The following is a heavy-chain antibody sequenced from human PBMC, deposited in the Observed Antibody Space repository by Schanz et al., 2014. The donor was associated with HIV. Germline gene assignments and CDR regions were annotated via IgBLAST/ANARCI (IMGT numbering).Heavy chain of an antibody. Sequence: QVQLVQSGAEVKKPGASVKVSCKAPGHPFTGYYMHWVRQAPGQGLEWMGWINPNSGGTNYAQKFQGRVTMTRDTSISPAYMELSRLRSDDTAVYYCARGRSGYCSGGSCPYGRYYFDYWGQGTLVTVSS. CDR2: INPNSGGT. J-gene: IGHJ4*02. CDR1: GHPFTGYY. D-gene: IGHD2-15*01. CDR3: ARGRSGYCSGGSCPYGRYYFDY. V-gene: IGHV1-2*02.